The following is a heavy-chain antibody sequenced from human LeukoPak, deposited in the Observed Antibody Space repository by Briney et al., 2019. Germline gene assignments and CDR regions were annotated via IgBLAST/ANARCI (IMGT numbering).Heavy chain of an antibody. CDR2: ISYDGSNT. J-gene: IGHJ6*03. V-gene: IGHV3-30*18. Sequence: PGGSLRLSCAAPGFTFSSCGVHWVRQAPGRGLEGGAVISYDGSNTYYADSVKGRFTVSRDNSKNTLYLQMKSLRAEDTAVYYCAKGGGYEAQYYYYYLDVWGKGTTVTISS. CDR1: GFTFSSCG. CDR3: AKGGGYEAQYYYYYLDV. D-gene: IGHD5-12*01.